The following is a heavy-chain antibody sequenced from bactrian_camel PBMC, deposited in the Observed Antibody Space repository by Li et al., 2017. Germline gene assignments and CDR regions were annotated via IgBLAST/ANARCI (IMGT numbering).Heavy chain of an antibody. CDR1: VYLSSRYS. Sequence: HVQLVESGGGSVQNGGSLKLSCAVSVYLSSRYSMAWFRQAPGKEREGVAAIDDYGTTSYADSVKGRFTISKDNAVNTMYLQMTSLKIDDTGVYYCAAEPEYMFSFWGQGTQVTVS. CDR3: AAEPEYMFSF. CDR2: IDDYGTT. J-gene: IGHJ4*01. V-gene: IGHV3S53*01.